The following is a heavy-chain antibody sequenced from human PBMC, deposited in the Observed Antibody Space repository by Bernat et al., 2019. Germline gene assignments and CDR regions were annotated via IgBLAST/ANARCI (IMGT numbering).Heavy chain of an antibody. Sequence: QVQLVQSGAEVKKPGASVKVSCKASGYTFTSYAMHWVRQAPGQRLEWMGWINAGNGNTKYSQKFQGRVTITRDTSASTAYMELSSLRSEDTAVYYCARDGDSGLNHHYYYYMDVWGKGTTVTVSS. CDR1: GYTFTSYA. J-gene: IGHJ6*03. CDR2: INAGNGNT. D-gene: IGHD7-27*01. V-gene: IGHV1-3*01. CDR3: ARDGDSGLNHHYYYYMDV.